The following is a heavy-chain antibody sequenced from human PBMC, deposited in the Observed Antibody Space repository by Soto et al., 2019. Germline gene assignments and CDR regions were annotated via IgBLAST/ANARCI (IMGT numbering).Heavy chain of an antibody. D-gene: IGHD3-16*02. Sequence: GGSLRLSCAASGFTFSSYAMSWVRQAPGKGLEWVSAISGSGGSTYYADSVKGRFTISRDNSKNTLYLQMNSLRAEDTAVYYCAKDVMITFGGVITPAYYGMDVWGQGTTVTVSS. V-gene: IGHV3-23*01. CDR3: AKDVMITFGGVITPAYYGMDV. J-gene: IGHJ6*02. CDR2: ISGSGGST. CDR1: GFTFSSYA.